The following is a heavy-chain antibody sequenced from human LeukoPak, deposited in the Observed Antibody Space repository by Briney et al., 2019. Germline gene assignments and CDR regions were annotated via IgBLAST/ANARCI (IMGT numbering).Heavy chain of an antibody. CDR1: GGSISSSSYY. Sequence: PSETLSLTCTVSGGSISSSSYYWGWIRQPPGKGLEWIGGIYYSGSTYYNPALKSRVTISVDTSKNQFSLKLSSVTAADTAVYYCAREGNLAYCGGDCASWFDPWGQGTLVTVSS. CDR3: AREGNLAYCGGDCASWFDP. J-gene: IGHJ5*02. D-gene: IGHD2-21*02. CDR2: IYYSGST. V-gene: IGHV4-39*07.